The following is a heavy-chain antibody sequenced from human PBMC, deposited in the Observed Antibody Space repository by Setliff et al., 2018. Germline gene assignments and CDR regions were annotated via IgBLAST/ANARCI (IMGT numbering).Heavy chain of an antibody. CDR1: GGSFSGYY. V-gene: IGHV3-23*01. J-gene: IGHJ4*02. CDR2: ISSGGGNT. Sequence: PSETLSLTCAVYGGSFSGYYWSWVRQTPGKGLEWVSAISSGGGNTYYADSVKGRFTISRDNSKSTLFLQMNSLRAGDTAIYYCAKDHDGSAWSHSGWGQGTLVTVSS. D-gene: IGHD6-19*01. CDR3: AKDHDGSAWSHSG.